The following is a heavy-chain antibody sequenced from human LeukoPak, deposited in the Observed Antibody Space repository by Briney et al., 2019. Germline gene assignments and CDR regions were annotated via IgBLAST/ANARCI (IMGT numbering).Heavy chain of an antibody. V-gene: IGHV3-13*01. D-gene: IGHD1-20*01. CDR3: ARFVNWKGIDY. CDR1: GFTFGSYD. J-gene: IGHJ4*02. Sequence: GGSLRLSCAASGFTFGSYDMHWVRQATGKGLEWVSAIGTAGDTYYPGSVKGRFTISRENAKNSLYLQMNSLRAEDTAVYYCARFVNWKGIDYWGQGTLVTVSS. CDR2: IGTAGDT.